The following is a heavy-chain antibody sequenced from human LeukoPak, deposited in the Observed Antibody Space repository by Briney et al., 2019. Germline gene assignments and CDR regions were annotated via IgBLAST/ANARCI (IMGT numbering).Heavy chain of an antibody. CDR3: ARDGDAYNFDF. V-gene: IGHV3-53*01. D-gene: IGHD5-24*01. CDR1: GFTVSSNY. J-gene: IGHJ4*02. CDR2: IYSGGSP. Sequence: GGSLRLSCAASGFTVSSNYMSWVRQAPGKGLEWVAVIYSGGSPYYADSVKGRFTISRDNVKNTLYLQMNSLRADDTAVYYCARDGDAYNFDFWGQGALVTVSS.